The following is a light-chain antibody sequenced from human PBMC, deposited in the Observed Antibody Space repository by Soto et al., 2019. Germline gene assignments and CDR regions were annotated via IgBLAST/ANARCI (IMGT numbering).Light chain of an antibody. CDR2: DAS. V-gene: IGKV3-11*01. CDR3: QQRRYWPVT. Sequence: EIVLTQSPAILSMSPGERATLSCRASQSVSSYFAWYEQKPGQAPSLLIYDASNRATGVPARFSGSGSGTDFTLTISSLEPEDFAGYYCQQRRYWPVTFGQGTKVEIK. J-gene: IGKJ1*01. CDR1: QSVSSY.